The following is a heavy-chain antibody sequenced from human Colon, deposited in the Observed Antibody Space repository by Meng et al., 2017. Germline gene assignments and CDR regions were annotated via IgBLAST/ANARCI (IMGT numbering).Heavy chain of an antibody. CDR2: IYHIGST. CDR3: ARENDSGNSYDH. CDR1: GTSISRSNW. D-gene: IGHD3-10*01. J-gene: IGHJ4*02. V-gene: IGHV4-4*02. Sequence: VQLQVSGPGLVKPSGTLSLTCAVSGTSISRSNWWTWVRQAPGKGLEWIGEIYHIGSTNYNPSLKSRVTILVDESKNEFSLKLTSVTAADTAVYYCARENDSGNSYDHWGRGTLVTVSS.